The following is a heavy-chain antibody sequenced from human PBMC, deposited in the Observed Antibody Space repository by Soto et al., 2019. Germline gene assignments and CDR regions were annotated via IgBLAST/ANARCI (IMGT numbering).Heavy chain of an antibody. CDR3: ARGLGAFEF. D-gene: IGHD1-26*01. Sequence: GASVKVSCKASGYTFNGYGISWVRQAPGQGLEGMGWITVYNGNRNYAQKFQDRVTLTTDTSTSTAYMELRSLTPHDTAVYYCARGLGAFEFWGQGTLVTVSS. CDR2: ITVYNGNR. J-gene: IGHJ4*02. V-gene: IGHV1-18*04. CDR1: GYTFNGYG.